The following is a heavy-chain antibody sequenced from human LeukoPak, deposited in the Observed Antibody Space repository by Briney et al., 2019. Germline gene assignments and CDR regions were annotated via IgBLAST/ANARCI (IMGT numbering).Heavy chain of an antibody. CDR2: IIPILGIA. J-gene: IGHJ5*02. CDR3: ARVGLTYYDFWSGYGLFDL. Sequence: SVKVSCKASGGTFSSYAISWVRPAPGQGLEWMGRIIPILGIANYAQKFQGRVTITADKSTSTAYMELSSLRSEDTAVYYCARVGLTYYDFWSGYGLFDLWGKGTVVTVSS. D-gene: IGHD3-3*01. CDR1: GGTFSSYA. V-gene: IGHV1-69*04.